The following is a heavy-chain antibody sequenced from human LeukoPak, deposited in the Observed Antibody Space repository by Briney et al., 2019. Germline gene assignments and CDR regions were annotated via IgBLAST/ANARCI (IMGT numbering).Heavy chain of an antibody. CDR2: VDGGGGGT. CDR3: AKQSAGSAAWYSLHYDF. J-gene: IGHJ4*02. Sequence: GGSLRLSCAASGFTLSSYAMTWVRQAPARGLAWVSRVDGGGGGTYYADSVKGRFTISRDNSKDTLYLQMNGLRAEDTAVYFCAKQSAGSAAWYSLHYDFWGQGTLVTVSS. CDR1: GFTLSSYA. V-gene: IGHV3-23*01. D-gene: IGHD6-13*01.